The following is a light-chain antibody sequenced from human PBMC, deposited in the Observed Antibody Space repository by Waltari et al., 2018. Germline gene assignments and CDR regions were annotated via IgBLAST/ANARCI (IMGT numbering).Light chain of an antibody. J-gene: IGLJ2*01. CDR2: KDT. CDR3: HAAADNNWF. CDR1: VLAEKY. Sequence: YDLTQPFSVSVSPGPTATITCSGDVLAEKYVRWFQQKPGQALTLILYKDTERPSGIPERFSGSSSGSTVTLTIRGALLEDEADYHCHAAADNNWFFGGGTKLTVL. V-gene: IGLV3-27*01.